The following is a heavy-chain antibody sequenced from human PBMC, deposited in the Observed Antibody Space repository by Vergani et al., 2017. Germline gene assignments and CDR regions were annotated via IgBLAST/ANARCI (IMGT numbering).Heavy chain of an antibody. D-gene: IGHD3-22*01. Sequence: QVQLQESGPGLVKPSETLSLTCAVSGYSISSGYYWGWIRQPPGKGLEWIGSIYHSGSTYYNPSLKSRVTISVDTSKNQFSLKLSSVTAADTAVYYCARELETASNYYDSSGYYLDYWGQGTLVTVSS. CDR1: GYSISSGYY. J-gene: IGHJ4*02. CDR3: ARELETASNYYDSSGYYLDY. V-gene: IGHV4-38-2*02. CDR2: IYHSGST.